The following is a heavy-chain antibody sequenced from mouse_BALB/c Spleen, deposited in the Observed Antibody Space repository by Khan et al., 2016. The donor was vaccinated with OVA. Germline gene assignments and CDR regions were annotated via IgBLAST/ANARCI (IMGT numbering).Heavy chain of an antibody. CDR2: ISYSGST. D-gene: IGHD1-2*01. J-gene: IGHJ2*01. CDR1: SYSITSGYG. V-gene: IGHV3-2*02. CDR3: ARTARIKY. Sequence: EVQLQESGPGLVKPSQSLSLTCTVTSYSITSGYGWNWIRQFPGNQLEWMGYISYSGSTNYNPSLQSRFSITRDTSKNQFFLQLNSVTTEDTATYYCARTARIKYWGQGTTLTVSS.